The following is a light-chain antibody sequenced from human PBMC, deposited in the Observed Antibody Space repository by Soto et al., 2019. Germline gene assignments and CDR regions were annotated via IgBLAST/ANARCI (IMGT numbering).Light chain of an antibody. CDR2: GAS. CDR1: QSVSSSY. V-gene: IGKV3-20*01. J-gene: IGKJ1*01. Sequence: EIVLTQSPGTLSLSPGERATLSCRASQSVSSSYLAWYQQKPGQAPRLLIYGASSRATGIPDRFSGSGSGTDFTLTSSTLEPEDFAVYYCQQYGSSPWTFGQGTKVEI. CDR3: QQYGSSPWT.